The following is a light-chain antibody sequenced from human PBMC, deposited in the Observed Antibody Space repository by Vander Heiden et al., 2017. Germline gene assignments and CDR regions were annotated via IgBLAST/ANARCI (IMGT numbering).Light chain of an antibody. CDR2: EVA. V-gene: IGLV2-11*01. CDR3: CSYTGRYSVI. CDR1: SSDAGAYNY. Sequence: QSALTQPRSVSGSPGQSVTISCTGTSSDAGAYNYVSWYQHHPGKAPKLVIYEVAERPSGVPDRFSGSKSGNMASLTISGLQAEDEGDYYCCSYTGRYSVIFGGGTKLAVL. J-gene: IGLJ2*01.